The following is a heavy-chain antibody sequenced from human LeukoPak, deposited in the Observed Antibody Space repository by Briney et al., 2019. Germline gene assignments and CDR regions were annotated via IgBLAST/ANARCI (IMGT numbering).Heavy chain of an antibody. J-gene: IGHJ4*02. CDR3: AKGSCSPTTCYARFDS. Sequence: RPGGSLRLSCAASEFTFSSYAMSWVRQAPGKGLEWVSAISGSSGSAFYADSVKGRFSISRDNSKNTLYLQMNSLRAENTAVYYCAKGSCSPTTCYARFDSWGQGTLVTVSS. CDR1: EFTFSSYA. V-gene: IGHV3-23*01. D-gene: IGHD2-2*01. CDR2: ISGSSGSA.